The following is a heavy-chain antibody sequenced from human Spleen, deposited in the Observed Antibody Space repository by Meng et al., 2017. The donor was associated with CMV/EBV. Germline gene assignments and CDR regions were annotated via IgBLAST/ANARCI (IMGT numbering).Heavy chain of an antibody. CDR1: GFTFSSYA. CDR2: ISSSGSTI. CDR3: AKDLTNPYCSSTSCYYYYGMDV. Sequence: GESLKISCAASGFTFSSYAMSWVRQAPGKGLEWVSYISSSGSTIYYADSVKGRFTISRDNAKNSLYLQMNSLRAEDTAVYYCAKDLTNPYCSSTSCYYYYGMDVWGQGTTVTVSS. V-gene: IGHV3-48*04. D-gene: IGHD2-2*01. J-gene: IGHJ6*02.